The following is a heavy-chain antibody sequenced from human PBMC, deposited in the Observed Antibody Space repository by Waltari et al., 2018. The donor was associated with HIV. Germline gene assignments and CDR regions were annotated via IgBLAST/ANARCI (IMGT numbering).Heavy chain of an antibody. D-gene: IGHD2-21*02. CDR2: INPVGSTK. V-gene: IGHV3-7*02. Sequence: DVHLVESGGALVHPGASLRLHCAASGFPFSAYWMSWVRQAPGKGLEWVANINPVGSTKYHVDSVRGRFTISRDNAKNSLYLQMSSLRAEDTAVYYCASGLGDWGYWGRGTLVTVSS. J-gene: IGHJ4*02. CDR1: GFPFSAYW. CDR3: ASGLGDWGY.